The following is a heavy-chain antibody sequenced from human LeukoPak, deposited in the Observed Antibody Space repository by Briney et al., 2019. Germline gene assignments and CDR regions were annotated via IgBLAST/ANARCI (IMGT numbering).Heavy chain of an antibody. CDR3: ARGAPYTNHLRIDY. V-gene: IGHV1-2*02. Sequence: ASVKVSCKASGYTFTGYYMHWVRQAPGQGLEWMGWINPNSGGTNYAQKFQGRVTMTRDTSISTAYMELSRLRSDDTAVYYCARGAPYTNHLRIDYWGQGTLVTVSS. CDR2: INPNSGGT. J-gene: IGHJ4*02. CDR1: GYTFTGYY.